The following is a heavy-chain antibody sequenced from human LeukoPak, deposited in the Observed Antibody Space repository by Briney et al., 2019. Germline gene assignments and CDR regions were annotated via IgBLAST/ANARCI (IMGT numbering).Heavy chain of an antibody. CDR1: GYTFTSYY. Sequence: ASVKVSCKASGYTFTSYYMHWVRQAPGQGLEWMGWINPNSGGTNYAQKFQGRVTMTRDTSISTAYMELSRLRSDDTAVYYCARFRAGYGALPFDYWGQGTLSPSPQ. V-gene: IGHV1-2*02. D-gene: IGHD4-17*01. J-gene: IGHJ4*02. CDR2: INPNSGGT. CDR3: ARFRAGYGALPFDY.